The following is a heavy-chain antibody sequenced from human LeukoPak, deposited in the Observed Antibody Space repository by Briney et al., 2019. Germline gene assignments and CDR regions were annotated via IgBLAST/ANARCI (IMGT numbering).Heavy chain of an antibody. CDR2: ISGSGGST. CDR3: AKEGEGHITMKALLTRDLDY. D-gene: IGHD3-22*01. CDR1: GFTFSSYA. V-gene: IGHV3-23*01. Sequence: GGSLRLSCAASGFTFSSYAMSWVRQAPGKGLEWVSAISGSGGSTHYAGSVRGRFTISRDNSKSTVYLQMNSLKAEDTAVYYCAKEGEGHITMKALLTRDLDYWGQGTLVTVSS. J-gene: IGHJ4*02.